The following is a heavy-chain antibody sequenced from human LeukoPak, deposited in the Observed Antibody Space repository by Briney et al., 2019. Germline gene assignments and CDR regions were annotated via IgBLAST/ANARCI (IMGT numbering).Heavy chain of an antibody. Sequence: GGSLRLSCAASGFTFSSYSMNWVRQAPGKGLEWVSSISSSSSYIYYADSVKGRFTISRDNAKNSLYLQMNSLRAEDTAVYYCARQRGYSYGFGYWGQGTPVTVSS. V-gene: IGHV3-21*01. D-gene: IGHD5-18*01. J-gene: IGHJ4*02. CDR3: ARQRGYSYGFGY. CDR2: ISSSSSYI. CDR1: GFTFSSYS.